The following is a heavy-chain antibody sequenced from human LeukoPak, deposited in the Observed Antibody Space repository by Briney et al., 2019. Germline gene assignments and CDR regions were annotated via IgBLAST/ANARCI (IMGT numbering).Heavy chain of an antibody. Sequence: SETLSLTCAVSGGSISSSNWWSWVRQPPGKGLEWIGKIYHSGSTNYNPSLKSRVTISVDKSKNQFSLKLSSVTAADTAVYYCARVYAASSLGYCSGGSCYSNWADWFDPWGQGTLVTVSS. D-gene: IGHD2-15*01. J-gene: IGHJ5*02. CDR2: IYHSGST. V-gene: IGHV4-4*02. CDR3: ARVYAASSLGYCSGGSCYSNWADWFDP. CDR1: GGSISSSNW.